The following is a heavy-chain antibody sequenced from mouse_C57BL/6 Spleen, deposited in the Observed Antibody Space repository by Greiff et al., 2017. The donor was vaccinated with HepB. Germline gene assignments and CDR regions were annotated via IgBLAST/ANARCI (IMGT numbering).Heavy chain of an antibody. Sequence: QVQLKESGPGLVQPSQSLSITCTVSGFSLTSYGVHWVRQSPGKGLEWLGVIWRGGSTDYNAAFMSRLSITKDNSKSQVFFKMNSLQADDTAIYYCAKKGYYSNQETDFDVWGTGTTVTVSS. V-gene: IGHV2-5*01. D-gene: IGHD2-5*01. J-gene: IGHJ1*03. CDR1: GFSLTSYG. CDR2: IWRGGST. CDR3: AKKGYYSNQETDFDV.